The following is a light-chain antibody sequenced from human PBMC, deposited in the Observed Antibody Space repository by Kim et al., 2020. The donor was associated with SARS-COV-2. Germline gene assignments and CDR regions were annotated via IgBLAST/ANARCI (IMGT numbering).Light chain of an antibody. Sequence: PGGTVTLTCASSSGAVSSDYYPNWFQQKPGQAPRALIYSTIIKHSWTPARFSGSLVGGKAALTLSGVQPEDEADYYCLFYHGGGRIFGGGTQLTVL. CDR2: STI. CDR1: SGAVSSDYY. CDR3: LFYHGGGRI. V-gene: IGLV7-43*01. J-gene: IGLJ2*01.